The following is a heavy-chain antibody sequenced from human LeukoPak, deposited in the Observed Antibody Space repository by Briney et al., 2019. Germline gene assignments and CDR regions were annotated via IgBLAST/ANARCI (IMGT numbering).Heavy chain of an antibody. J-gene: IGHJ6*04. CDR3: ARDREDYYGMDV. CDR1: GFTFGSYE. CDR2: ISSSGSTI. V-gene: IGHV3-48*03. Sequence: GGSLRLSCAASGFTFGSYEMNWVRQAPGKGLEWVSYISSSGSTIYYADSVKGRFTISRDNAKNSLYLQMNSLRAEDTAVYYCARDREDYYGMDVWGRGTTVTVSS.